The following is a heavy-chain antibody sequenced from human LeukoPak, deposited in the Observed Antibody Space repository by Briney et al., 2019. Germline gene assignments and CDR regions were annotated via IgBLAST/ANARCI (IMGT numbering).Heavy chain of an antibody. J-gene: IGHJ3*02. CDR3: ARVGAIAAAGNYVDAFDI. D-gene: IGHD6-13*01. CDR1: GGSISSYH. Sequence: KPSETLSLTCTVSGGSISSYHWSWIRQPAGKGLEWIGRIYTSGSTNYNPSLKSRVTMSVDTSKNQFSLKLSSVTAADTAVYYCARVGAIAAAGNYVDAFDIWGQGTMVTVSS. V-gene: IGHV4-4*07. CDR2: IYTSGST.